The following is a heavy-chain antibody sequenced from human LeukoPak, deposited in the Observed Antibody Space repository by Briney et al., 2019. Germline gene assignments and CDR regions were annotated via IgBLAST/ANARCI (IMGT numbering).Heavy chain of an antibody. D-gene: IGHD3-16*01. Sequence: GGSLRLSCSASGFTFSDYDMNWVRQAPGKGLEWVSSISYLSSHVYYGDSVKGRFSISRDNAKNSLYLQMNSLGAEDTAIYYCGRAFPPLRTSSAGDLWGQGTLVTVSS. CDR3: GRAFPPLRTSSAGDL. V-gene: IGHV3-21*01. CDR1: GFTFSDYD. J-gene: IGHJ4*02. CDR2: ISYLSSHV.